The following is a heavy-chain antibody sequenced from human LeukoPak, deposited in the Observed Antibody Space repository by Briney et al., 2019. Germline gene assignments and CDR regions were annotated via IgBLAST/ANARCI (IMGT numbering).Heavy chain of an antibody. CDR1: AYPLTNHY. J-gene: IGHJ5*02. CDR3: ARGPAAIHP. Sequence: SETLSLTCAVYAYPLTNHYWIWIRRPPGKGLEWIGEINHSGGTNYNPSLKSRVTISVDTSKNQFFLKLTSVTAADTAVYYCARGPAAIHPWGQGTLVTVSS. D-gene: IGHD2-2*01. V-gene: IGHV4-34*01. CDR2: INHSGGT.